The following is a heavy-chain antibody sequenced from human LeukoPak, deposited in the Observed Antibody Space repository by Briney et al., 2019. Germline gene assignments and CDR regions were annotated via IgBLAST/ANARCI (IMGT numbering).Heavy chain of an antibody. CDR3: AREDTSAAVDY. V-gene: IGHV4-30-2*01. CDR2: IYHSGST. CDR1: GGSISSGGYS. D-gene: IGHD6-13*01. J-gene: IGHJ4*02. Sequence: SQTLSLTCAVSGGSISSGGYSWSWIRQPPGKGLEWIGYIYHSGSTYYNPSLKSRVTISVDRSKNQFSLKLSSVTAADTAVYYCAREDTSAAVDYWGQGTLVTVSP.